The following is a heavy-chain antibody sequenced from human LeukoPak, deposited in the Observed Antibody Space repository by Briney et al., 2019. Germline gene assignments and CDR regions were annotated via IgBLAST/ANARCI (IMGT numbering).Heavy chain of an antibody. D-gene: IGHD6-13*01. Sequence: SETLSLTCTVSGGSISSYYWSWIRQPPGKGLEWMGYIYYSGSTNYNPSLKSRVTISVDTSKNQFSLKLSSVTAADTAVYYCARLGYSSSHLDYWGQGTLVTVSS. CDR1: GGSISSYY. CDR2: IYYSGST. CDR3: ARLGYSSSHLDY. V-gene: IGHV4-59*08. J-gene: IGHJ4*02.